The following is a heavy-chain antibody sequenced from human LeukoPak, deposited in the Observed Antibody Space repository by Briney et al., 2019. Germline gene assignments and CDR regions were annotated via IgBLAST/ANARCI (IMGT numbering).Heavy chain of an antibody. D-gene: IGHD3-22*01. CDR3: ASGGTAVVMALTYYFDT. J-gene: IGHJ4*02. CDR1: AYSISSGYY. CDR2: IYHTGST. V-gene: IGHV4-38-2*01. Sequence: SHTLSLTCAVSAYSISSGYYGGWIRQPPGKGLEWIGSIYHTGSTYYNPSLHSRVTIALDSPKNQFSLKLSSVTAADTAVYYCASGGTAVVMALTYYFDTWGQGTPVTVSS.